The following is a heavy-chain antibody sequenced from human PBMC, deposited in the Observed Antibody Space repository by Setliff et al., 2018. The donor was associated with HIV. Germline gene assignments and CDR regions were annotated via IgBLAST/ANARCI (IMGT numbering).Heavy chain of an antibody. V-gene: IGHV4-34*01. Sequence: PSETLSLTCAVYGGSLSGYYWRWIRQPPGKGLEWIGSIYYSGTTYYNPSLKSRVTMSVDTSTSRLSLKAHSVTAADTAMYYCARGSHGTSWTDYWGQGTLVTVSS. J-gene: IGHJ4*02. CDR2: IYYSGTT. CDR3: ARGSHGTSWTDY. CDR1: GGSLSGYY. D-gene: IGHD6-13*01.